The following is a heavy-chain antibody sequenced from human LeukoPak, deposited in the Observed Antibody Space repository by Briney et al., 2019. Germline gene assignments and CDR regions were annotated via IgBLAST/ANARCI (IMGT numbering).Heavy chain of an antibody. Sequence: SETLSLTCTVSGNSISNINHYWGWIRQPPGKGLEWIGSIYDSGSTYYNPSLKSRVTISVDTSNNQFSLKLSSVTAADTAVYYCARSSFAATTIYSYFDYWGQGTLVTVSS. CDR3: ARSSFAATTIYSYFDY. CDR1: GNSISNINHY. J-gene: IGHJ4*02. CDR2: IYDSGST. D-gene: IGHD6-6*01. V-gene: IGHV4-39*07.